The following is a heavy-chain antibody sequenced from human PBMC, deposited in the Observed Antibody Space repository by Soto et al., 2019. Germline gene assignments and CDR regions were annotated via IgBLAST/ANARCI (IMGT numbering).Heavy chain of an antibody. CDR2: ISYDGSNK. D-gene: IGHD3-3*01. V-gene: IGHV3-30-3*01. J-gene: IGHJ6*02. CDR1: GFTFSSYA. CDR3: ARGRILRFNYYYGMDV. Sequence: GGSLRLSCAASGFTFSSYAMHWVRQAPGKGLEWVAVISYDGSNKYYADSVKGRFTISRDNSKNTLYLQMNSLRAEDTAVYYCARGRILRFNYYYGMDVWGQGTTVTVSS.